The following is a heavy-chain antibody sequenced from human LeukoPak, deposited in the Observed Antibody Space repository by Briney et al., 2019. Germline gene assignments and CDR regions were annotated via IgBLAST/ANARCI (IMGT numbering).Heavy chain of an antibody. CDR1: GFTFSGHA. CDR2: ISFDETNK. Sequence: SGGSLRLSCAASGFTFSGHAMHWVRQAPGKGLEWVALISFDETNKYYADSVKGRFAISRDNAKNSLYLQMNSLRAEDTAVYYCARDKQWLVGYFDYWGQGTLVTVSS. V-gene: IGHV3-30*09. CDR3: ARDKQWLVGYFDY. J-gene: IGHJ4*02. D-gene: IGHD6-19*01.